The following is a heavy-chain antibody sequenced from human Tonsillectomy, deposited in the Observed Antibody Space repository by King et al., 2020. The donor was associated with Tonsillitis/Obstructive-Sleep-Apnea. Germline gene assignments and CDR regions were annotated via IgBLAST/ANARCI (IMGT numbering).Heavy chain of an antibody. D-gene: IGHD6-25*01. CDR3: ATHLYNSGHYYYYYYMDV. Sequence: QLQESGPGLVKPSETLSLTCTVSGGSIRSSSYYWGWIRQPPGKGLEWIGSIYYSGSPYYNPSLKSRVTISVDTSKTQFSLRLSSVTAADTAVYYCATHLYNSGHYYYYYYMDVWGKGTTVTVSS. CDR1: GGSIRSSSYY. CDR2: IYYSGSP. J-gene: IGHJ6*03. V-gene: IGHV4-39*01.